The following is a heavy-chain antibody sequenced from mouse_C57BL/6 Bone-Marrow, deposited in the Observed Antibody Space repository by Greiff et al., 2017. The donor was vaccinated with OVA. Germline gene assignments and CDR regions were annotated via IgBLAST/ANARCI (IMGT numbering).Heavy chain of an antibody. V-gene: IGHV5-2*01. CDR2: INSDGGST. CDR1: EYEFPSHD. Sequence: EVQRVESGGGLVQPGESLKLSCESNEYEFPSHDMSWVRKTPEKRLELVAAINSDGGSTYYPDTMEGRFILSRDNTKKTLYLQMRSLRSEDTAVYYCARLVTTGRPRFAYWGQGTLVTVSA. J-gene: IGHJ3*01. D-gene: IGHD2-2*01. CDR3: ARLVTTGRPRFAY.